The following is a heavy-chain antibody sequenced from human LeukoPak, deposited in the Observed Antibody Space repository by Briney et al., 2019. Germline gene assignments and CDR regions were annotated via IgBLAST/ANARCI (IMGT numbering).Heavy chain of an antibody. D-gene: IGHD3-3*01. CDR1: GGSISSSSYY. Sequence: SETLSLTCTVSGGSISSSSYYWGWIRQPPGKGLEWIGSIYYSGSTYYNPSLKSRVTISVDTSKNQFSLKLSSVTAADTAVYYCASYQYYDFWSGPGDAFDIWGQGTMVTVSS. V-gene: IGHV4-39*01. CDR2: IYYSGST. J-gene: IGHJ3*02. CDR3: ASYQYYDFWSGPGDAFDI.